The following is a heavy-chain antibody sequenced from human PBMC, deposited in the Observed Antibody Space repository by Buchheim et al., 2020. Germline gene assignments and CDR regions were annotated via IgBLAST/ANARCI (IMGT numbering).Heavy chain of an antibody. CDR3: AREVGYCSGGSCYTYFDY. CDR2: INPNSGGT. V-gene: IGHV1-2*04. Sequence: QVQLVQSGAEVKKPGASVKVSCKASGYTFTGYYMHWARQAPGQGLEWMGWINPNSGGTNYAQKFQGWVTMTRDTSISTAYMELSRLRSDDTAVYYCAREVGYCSGGSCYTYFDYWGQGTL. J-gene: IGHJ4*02. CDR1: GYTFTGYY. D-gene: IGHD2-15*01.